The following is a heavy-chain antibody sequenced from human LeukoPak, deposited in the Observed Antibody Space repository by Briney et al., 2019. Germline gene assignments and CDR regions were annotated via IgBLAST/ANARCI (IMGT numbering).Heavy chain of an antibody. V-gene: IGHV4-59*08. Sequence: SETLSLTCTVSGGSISSYYWSWIRQPPGKGLELIGYIYYSGSTNYNPSLKSRVTISVDTSKNQFSLKLSSVTAADTAVYFCARLRGYSYDSYYFDYWGQGTLVTVSS. CDR3: ARLRGYSYDSYYFDY. J-gene: IGHJ4*02. D-gene: IGHD5-18*01. CDR1: GGSISSYY. CDR2: IYYSGST.